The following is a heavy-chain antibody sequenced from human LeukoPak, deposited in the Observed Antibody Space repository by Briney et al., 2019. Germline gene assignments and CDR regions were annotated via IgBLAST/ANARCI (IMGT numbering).Heavy chain of an antibody. D-gene: IGHD6-19*01. Sequence: GESLKISCKGSGYRSTSYWLGWVRQMPGKGLEWMGIIYPGDSDITYSPSFQGQVTISADKSITTAYLQWSSLKASDTAMYYCARRGAVAGLYYFDYWGQGTLVSVSS. CDR2: IYPGDSDI. V-gene: IGHV5-51*01. CDR1: GYRSTSYW. J-gene: IGHJ4*02. CDR3: ARRGAVAGLYYFDY.